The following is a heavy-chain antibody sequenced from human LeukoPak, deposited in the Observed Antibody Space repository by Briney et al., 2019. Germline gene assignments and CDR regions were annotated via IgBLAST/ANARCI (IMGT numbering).Heavy chain of an antibody. V-gene: IGHV3-64*01. J-gene: IGHJ6*03. CDR3: ARDRYCSSTSCYGYYYYYMDV. CDR2: ISSNGGST. Sequence: PGGSLRLSCAASGFTFSSYAMHWVRQAPGKGLEYVSAISSNGGSTYYANSVKGRFTISRDNSKNTLYLQMGSLRAEDMAVYYCARDRYCSSTSCYGYYYYYMDVWGKGTTVTVSS. D-gene: IGHD2-2*01. CDR1: GFTFSSYA.